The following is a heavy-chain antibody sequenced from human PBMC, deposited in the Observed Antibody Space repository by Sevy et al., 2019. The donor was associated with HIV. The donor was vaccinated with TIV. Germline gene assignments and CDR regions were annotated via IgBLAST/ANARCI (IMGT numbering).Heavy chain of an antibody. Sequence: GGSLRLSCAASGFTLSSYAMTWVRQTPRKGLEWVSTITGSGGSTNYADSLKGRFTISTDNSKRFLYLQMNFLRAEDTDVYDCVENEGVLRRHYYYFMDVWGQGTTVTVSS. J-gene: IGHJ6*02. V-gene: IGHV3-23*01. CDR3: VENEGVLRRHYYYFMDV. CDR1: GFTLSSYA. CDR2: ITGSGGST. D-gene: IGHD1-1*01.